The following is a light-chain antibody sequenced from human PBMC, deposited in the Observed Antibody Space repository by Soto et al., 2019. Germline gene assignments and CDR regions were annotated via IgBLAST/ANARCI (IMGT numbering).Light chain of an antibody. V-gene: IGKV3-20*01. CDR3: QQYGSSPPT. CDR1: QNVDSNY. J-gene: IGKJ1*01. Sequence: EIVLTQSPGTLSLSPGERATLSCRASQNVDSNYLAWYQQKPGQAPRIIIFGASGRATGIPDRFSGSGSGTDFTLTISRLEPEDFALYYCQQYGSSPPTFGQGTKVDIK. CDR2: GAS.